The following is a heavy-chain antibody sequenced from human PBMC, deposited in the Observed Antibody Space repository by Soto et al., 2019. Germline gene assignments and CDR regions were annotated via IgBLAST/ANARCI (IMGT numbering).Heavy chain of an antibody. CDR3: ARHRTYYYGSGSPYNWFDP. Sequence: PSETLSLTCTVSGGSVSSGSYYWSWIRQPPGKGLECVGYIYYSGSTNYNPSLKSRVTISVDTSKNQFSLKLSSVTAADTAVYYCARHRTYYYGSGSPYNWFDPWGQGTLVTVSS. CDR2: IYYSGST. D-gene: IGHD3-10*01. V-gene: IGHV4-61*01. CDR1: GGSVSSGSYY. J-gene: IGHJ5*02.